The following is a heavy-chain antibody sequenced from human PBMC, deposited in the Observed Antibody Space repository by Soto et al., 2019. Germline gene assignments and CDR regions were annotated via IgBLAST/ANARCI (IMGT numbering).Heavy chain of an antibody. CDR2: INPKRSTT. Sequence: ASVKVSCKTSGFTFTDSLIHWVRQAPGQGLEWMGWINPKRSTTDYPQKFQGRVTMTSDTSTSTAYMELSRLTFDDTAVYFCAREDAISDWIDTWGQGTPVTVSS. CDR1: GFTFTDSL. CDR3: AREDAISDWIDT. J-gene: IGHJ5*02. V-gene: IGHV1-2*02. D-gene: IGHD3-10*01.